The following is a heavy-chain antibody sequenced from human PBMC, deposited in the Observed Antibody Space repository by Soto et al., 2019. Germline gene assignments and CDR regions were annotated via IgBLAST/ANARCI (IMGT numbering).Heavy chain of an antibody. J-gene: IGHJ4*02. Sequence: QVPLVQSGAEVRETVASVKVSCKASGYSFTSLDINWVRQTAGQGLEWMGWMEPSTGRTGYAQKCPARVTMTRDTPITTAYSELTTLTPDDTAFYYCARGVIAGVDYWGQGTLVTVSS. V-gene: IGHV1-8*01. D-gene: IGHD3-16*01. CDR3: ARGVIAGVDY. CDR2: MEPSTGRT. CDR1: GYSFTSLD.